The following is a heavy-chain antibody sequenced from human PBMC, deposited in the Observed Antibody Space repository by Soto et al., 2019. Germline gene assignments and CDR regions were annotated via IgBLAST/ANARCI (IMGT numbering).Heavy chain of an antibody. D-gene: IGHD5-12*01. Sequence: QLQLQESGSGLVKPSQTLSLTCAVSGGSISSGGYSWSWIRQPPGKGLEWIGYIYHSGSTYYNPSRNSRVTISVDRSKNQFSLKLSSVTAADTAVYYCARRRGFPYYYGMDVWGQGTTVTVSS. CDR1: GGSISSGGYS. J-gene: IGHJ6*02. CDR3: ARRRGFPYYYGMDV. V-gene: IGHV4-30-2*01. CDR2: IYHSGST.